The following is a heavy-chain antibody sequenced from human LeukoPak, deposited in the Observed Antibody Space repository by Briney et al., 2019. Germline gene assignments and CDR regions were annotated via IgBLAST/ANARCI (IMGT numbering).Heavy chain of an antibody. CDR1: GGSISSSSYY. V-gene: IGHV4-39*07. J-gene: IGHJ4*02. CDR2: IYYSGST. CDR3: ARDHSRRGPIVGATHFDY. D-gene: IGHD1-26*01. Sequence: SETLSLTCTVSGGSISSSSYYWGWIRQPPGKGLEWIGSIYYSGSTYYNPSLKSRVTIPVDTSKNQFSLKLSSVTAADTAVYYCARDHSRRGPIVGATHFDYWGQGTLVTVSS.